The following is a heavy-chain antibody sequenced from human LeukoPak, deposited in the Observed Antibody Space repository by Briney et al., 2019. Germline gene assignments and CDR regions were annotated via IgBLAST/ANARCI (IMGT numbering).Heavy chain of an antibody. CDR3: ARLTDS. Sequence: KSSETLSLTCTVTGGSIIDNRLYWGWIRQPPGKGLEWIGRIFHSGTTNYNPSLERRVTIAVDTSKNQFSLRLTSVTAADTALYYCARLTDSWGQGTLVTVSS. CDR2: IFHSGTT. V-gene: IGHV4-39*01. CDR1: GGSIIDNRLY. J-gene: IGHJ4*02.